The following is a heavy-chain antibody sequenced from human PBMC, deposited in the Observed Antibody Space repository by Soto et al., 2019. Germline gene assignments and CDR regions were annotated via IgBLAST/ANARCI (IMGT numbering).Heavy chain of an antibody. V-gene: IGHV1-2*04. CDR1: GYTFTGYY. D-gene: IGHD5-12*01. CDR2: INPNSGGT. Sequence: ASVKVSCKASGYTFTGYYMHWVRQAPGQGLEWMGWINPNSGGTNYAQKFQGWVTMTRDTSISTAYMELSRLRSDDTAVYYCARDLSGYAGLVHAFDIWAKGQWSPSPQ. CDR3: ARDLSGYAGLVHAFDI. J-gene: IGHJ3*02.